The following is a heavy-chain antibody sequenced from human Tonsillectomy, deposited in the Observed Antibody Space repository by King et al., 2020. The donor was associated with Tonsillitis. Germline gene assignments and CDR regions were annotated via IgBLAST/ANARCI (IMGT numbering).Heavy chain of an antibody. V-gene: IGHV3-48*04. D-gene: IGHD3-16*02. CDR3: ARDKPRYRSYGMDV. CDR2: ISSSSSTI. J-gene: IGHJ6*02. CDR1: GFTFSSYS. Sequence: QLVQSGGGLVQPGGSLRLSCAASGFTFSSYSMNWVRQAPGKGLEWVSYISSSSSTIYYADSVKGRFTISRDNAKNSLYLQMNSLRAEDTAVYYCARDKPRYRSYGMDVWGQGTTVTVSS.